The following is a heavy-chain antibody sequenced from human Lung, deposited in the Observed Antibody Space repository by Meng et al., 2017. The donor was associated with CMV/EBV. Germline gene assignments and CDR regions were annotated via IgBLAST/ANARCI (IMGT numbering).Heavy chain of an antibody. J-gene: IGHJ6*01. CDR1: GFTFGSYV. Sequence: GRSLRPXWPPAGFTFGSYVMPWVRQAPGRGLEWVTLVSYDGSNKYYADSMNGRFTITRDNSRNTLYLQMNSLRVEDTPGYDCATDDCRSSSHAYGMDVWGQGNXVPGAS. V-gene: IGHV3-30*04. D-gene: IGHD2-21*02. CDR2: VSYDGSNK. CDR3: ATDDCRSSSHAYGMDV.